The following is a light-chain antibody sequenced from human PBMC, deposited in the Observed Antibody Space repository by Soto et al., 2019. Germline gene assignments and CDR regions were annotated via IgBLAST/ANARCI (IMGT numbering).Light chain of an antibody. CDR2: EVN. CDR1: TSDVGGYEY. V-gene: IGLV2-8*01. Sequence: QSVLTQPPSASGSPGQSVTISCTGTTSDVGGYEYVSWYQQHPGKAPKVLLYEVNKRPSGVPDRFSGSKPGNMASLTVSGLQAEDEAEYYCSSYAGGNTFVFGSGTKVTVL. CDR3: SSYAGGNTFV. J-gene: IGLJ1*01.